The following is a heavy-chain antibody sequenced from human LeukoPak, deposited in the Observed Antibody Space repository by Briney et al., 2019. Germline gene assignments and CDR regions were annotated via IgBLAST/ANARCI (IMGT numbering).Heavy chain of an antibody. CDR1: GYTFTGYY. J-gene: IGHJ6*02. V-gene: IGHV1-2*02. Sequence: ASVKVSCKASGYTFTGYYMHWVRQAPGQGLEWVGWIYPNSGGTNYAQKFQGRVTMTRDTSISTAYMELSRLRSDDTAVYYCARDGADIAAAGTGRYYYYGMDVWGQGTTVTVSS. D-gene: IGHD6-13*01. CDR2: IYPNSGGT. CDR3: ARDGADIAAAGTGRYYYYGMDV.